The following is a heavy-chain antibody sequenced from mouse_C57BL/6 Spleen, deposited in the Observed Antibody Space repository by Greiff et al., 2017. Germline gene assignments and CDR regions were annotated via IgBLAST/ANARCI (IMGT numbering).Heavy chain of an antibody. CDR1: GYSITSGYY. CDR2: ISYAGSN. CDR3: ATYDYDSWFAY. Sequence: EVQLVESGPGLVKPSQSLSLTCSVTGYSITSGYYWNWLRQFPGNKLEWMGYISYAGSNNSNPSPKNRIPITRDTSKNQFFLKLNSVTTQDTATYYCATYDYDSWFAYWGQEALVTVSA. D-gene: IGHD2-4*01. V-gene: IGHV3-6*01. J-gene: IGHJ3*01.